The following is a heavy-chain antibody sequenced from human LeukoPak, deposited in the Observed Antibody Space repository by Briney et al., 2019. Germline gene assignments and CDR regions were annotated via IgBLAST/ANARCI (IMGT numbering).Heavy chain of an antibody. J-gene: IGHJ4*02. CDR1: GFPVSSNY. CDR2: IYSGGST. D-gene: IGHD6-13*01. V-gene: IGHV3-53*01. Sequence: GSLRLSCAASGFPVSSNYMSWVRQAPGKGLEWVSVIYSGGSTYYADSVKGRFTISRDNSKNTLYLQMNSLRAEDTAVYYCARDSLAAAGAFDYWGQGTLVTVSS. CDR3: ARDSLAAAGAFDY.